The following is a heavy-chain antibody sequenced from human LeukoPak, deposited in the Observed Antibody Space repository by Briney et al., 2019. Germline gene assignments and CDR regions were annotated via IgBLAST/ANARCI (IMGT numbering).Heavy chain of an antibody. D-gene: IGHD1-26*01. CDR2: IKSKTDGGTT. J-gene: IGHJ4*02. Sequence: PGGSLRLSCAASGFTFSNARMSWVRQAPGKGLEWVGRIKSKTDGGTTDYAAPVKGRFTISRDDSQNTLYLQMNSLKTEETAVYYCTTGAPRAYSGSYSNCWGQGTLVTVSS. CDR3: TTGAPRAYSGSYSNC. CDR1: GFTFSNAR. V-gene: IGHV3-15*01.